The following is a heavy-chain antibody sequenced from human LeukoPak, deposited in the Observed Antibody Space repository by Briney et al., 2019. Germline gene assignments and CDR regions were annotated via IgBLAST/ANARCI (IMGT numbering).Heavy chain of an antibody. CDR2: VHHTGRA. J-gene: IGHJ5*02. CDR1: GDSISGSNYH. V-gene: IGHV4-39*07. Sequence: SETLSLTCTVSGDSISGSNYHWGWIRQPPGKGLEWHGTVHHTGRAFYNPSLRGRTTVSVDTSKNQFSLKLTSVTAADTAVYYCAREPDAWGQGTLVTVSS. CDR3: AREPDA.